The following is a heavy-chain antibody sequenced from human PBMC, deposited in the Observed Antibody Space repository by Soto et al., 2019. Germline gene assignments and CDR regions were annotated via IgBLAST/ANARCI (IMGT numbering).Heavy chain of an antibody. Sequence: QVQLVQSGAEVKKPGSSVKVSCKASGDTFSNHTISWLRQAPGQGLEWMGRILPMLGVANYAQKFQGRVTITADKSTSTAYMELRSLRSADTAVYYWARVAEMGTVTEGYYYYMDVWGKGTTVTVSS. D-gene: IGHD4-17*01. J-gene: IGHJ6*03. CDR1: GDTFSNHT. CDR2: ILPMLGVA. V-gene: IGHV1-69*04. CDR3: ARVAEMGTVTEGYYYYMDV.